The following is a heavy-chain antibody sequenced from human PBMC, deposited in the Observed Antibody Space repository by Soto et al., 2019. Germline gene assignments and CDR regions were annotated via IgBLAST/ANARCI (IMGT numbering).Heavy chain of an antibody. V-gene: IGHV1-46*01. CDR1: GYTFTSYY. CDR2: INPSGGST. Sequence: DSVKVSWKASGYTFTSYYMHWVLQAPGQGLEWMGIINPSGGSTSYAQKFQGRVTMTRDTSTSTVYMELSSLRSEDTAVYYCASPEVPIYIAAAKAYYYGMDVWGQGTTVTVSS. D-gene: IGHD6-13*01. J-gene: IGHJ6*02. CDR3: ASPEVPIYIAAAKAYYYGMDV.